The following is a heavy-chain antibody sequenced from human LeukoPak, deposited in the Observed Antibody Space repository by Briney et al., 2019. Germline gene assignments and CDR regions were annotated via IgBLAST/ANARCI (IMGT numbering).Heavy chain of an antibody. CDR3: AREGGFCRPLDY. Sequence: SETLSLTCGVSGGSVINTNWWTWVRQPPGKGLEWIGEVHLDGRTNYNPSLESRLTMSVDVSENQVSLKLTSVTAADTAVYYCAREGGFCRPLDYSGQGTLVTVSS. CDR2: VHLDGRT. V-gene: IGHV4-4*02. CDR1: GGSVINTNW. J-gene: IGHJ4*02. D-gene: IGHD3-3*01.